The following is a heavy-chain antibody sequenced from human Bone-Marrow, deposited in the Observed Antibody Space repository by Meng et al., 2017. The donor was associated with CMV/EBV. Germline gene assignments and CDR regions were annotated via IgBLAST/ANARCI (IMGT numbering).Heavy chain of an antibody. CDR1: GGSISSSSYY. Sequence: SETLSLTCTVSGGSISSSSYYWGWIRQPPGKGLEWIGSIYYSGSTYYNPPLKSRVTISVDTSKNQFSLKLSSVTAADTAVYYCARDMGYRAYCSSTSCYSGRGGMDVWGQGTTVTVSS. V-gene: IGHV4-39*07. CDR3: ARDMGYRAYCSSTSCYSGRGGMDV. D-gene: IGHD2-2*02. J-gene: IGHJ6*02. CDR2: IYYSGST.